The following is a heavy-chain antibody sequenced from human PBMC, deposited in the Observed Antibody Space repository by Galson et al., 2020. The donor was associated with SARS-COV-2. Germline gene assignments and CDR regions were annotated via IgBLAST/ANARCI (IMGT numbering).Heavy chain of an antibody. Sequence: SETLSLTCAVSGGSISSSNWWSWVRQPPGKGLEWIGEIYHSGSTNYNPSLKSRVTISVDKSKNQFSLKLSSVTAADTAVYYCARRHMDYDFWSGYYYDAFDIWGQGTMVTVSS. CDR2: IYHSGST. J-gene: IGHJ3*02. D-gene: IGHD3-3*01. CDR1: GGSISSSNW. CDR3: ARRHMDYDFWSGYYYDAFDI. V-gene: IGHV4-4*02.